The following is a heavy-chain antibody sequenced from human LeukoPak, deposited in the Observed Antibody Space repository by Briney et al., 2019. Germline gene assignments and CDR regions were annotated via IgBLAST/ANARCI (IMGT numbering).Heavy chain of an antibody. CDR2: IKQDGSEK. CDR1: GFTFSSYW. CDR3: ARARGVGATKKYYGMDV. D-gene: IGHD1-26*01. Sequence: GGSLRLSCAASGFTFSSYWKSWVRQAPGKGLEWVANIKQDGSEKYYVDSVKGRFTISRDNAKNSLYLQMNSLRAEDTAVYYCARARGVGATKKYYGMDVWGQGTTVTVSS. J-gene: IGHJ6*02. V-gene: IGHV3-7*01.